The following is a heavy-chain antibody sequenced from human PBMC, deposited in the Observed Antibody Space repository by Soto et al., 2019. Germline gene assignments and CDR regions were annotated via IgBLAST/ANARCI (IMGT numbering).Heavy chain of an antibody. CDR1: GFTFSSYA. CDR3: ALINPTGGGLDH. D-gene: IGHD2-15*01. Sequence: GGSLRLSCAASGFTFSSYAMSWGRQAPGKGLEWVSAISGSGGSTYYAASVKGRFTVSRDNSKNTLYLLMNSLRVEDTAIYYCALINPTGGGLDHWGQGTLVTVSS. J-gene: IGHJ4*02. CDR2: ISGSGGST. V-gene: IGHV3-23*01.